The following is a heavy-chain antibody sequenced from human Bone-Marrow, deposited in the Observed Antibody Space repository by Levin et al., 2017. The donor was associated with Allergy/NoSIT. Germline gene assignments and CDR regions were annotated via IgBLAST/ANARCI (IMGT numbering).Heavy chain of an antibody. V-gene: IGHV3-30*18. CDR1: GFTFSRFG. CDR3: AKDLFQAMVRGVIDF. J-gene: IGHJ4*02. CDR2: ISYDGSNK. D-gene: IGHD3-10*01. Sequence: GESLKISCAASGFTFSRFGMHWVRQAPGKGLESVALISYDGSNKYYTDSVKGRFTISRDNSKNTLYLQMNSLTAEDTAVYFCAKDLFQAMVRGVIDFWGQGTLVTVSS.